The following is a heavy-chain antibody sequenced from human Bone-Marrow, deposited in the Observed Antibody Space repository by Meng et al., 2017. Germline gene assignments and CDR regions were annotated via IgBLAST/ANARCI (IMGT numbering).Heavy chain of an antibody. CDR3: ARGTPGRSYSDY. Sequence: QVQPVQSGPEVKKPGASLKVSCKASDYTFTGYGVSWVRQAPGQGLEWMAWLGAHDGDTSHAPKFQGRVTVSADRPTATAYMELRSLRSDDTAVYYCARGTPGRSYSDYWGQGTLVTVSS. CDR1: DYTFTGYG. D-gene: IGHD3-10*01. J-gene: IGHJ4*02. V-gene: IGHV1-18*01. CDR2: LGAHDGDT.